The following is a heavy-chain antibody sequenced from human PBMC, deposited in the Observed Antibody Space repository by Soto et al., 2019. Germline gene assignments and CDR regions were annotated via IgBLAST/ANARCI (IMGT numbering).Heavy chain of an antibody. CDR3: ARSSDATIFGVVGYYYYYMDV. CDR2: IYYSGST. CDR1: GGSISSYY. J-gene: IGHJ6*03. V-gene: IGHV4-59*08. Sequence: PSKTLSLTCTVSGGSISSYYWSWIRQPPGKGQELIGYIYYSGSTNYNPSLKSRVTISVDTSKNQFSLKLSSVTAADTAVYYCARSSDATIFGVVGYYYYYMDVWGKGTTVTVSS. D-gene: IGHD3-3*01.